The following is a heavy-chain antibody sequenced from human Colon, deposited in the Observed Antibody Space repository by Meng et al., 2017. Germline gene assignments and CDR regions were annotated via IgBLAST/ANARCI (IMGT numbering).Heavy chain of an antibody. CDR3: ARRPSYYYGSGSYTRDYYFDY. Sequence: QGQLQEPGPGLVKPSGTPSLTCTVSGGSITSSDWWSWVRQTPGKGLEWIGETYQNGRPNYNPSLKSRVTISVDKSKNQFSLNMTSVTAADTAVYYCARRPSYYYGSGSYTRDYYFDYWGQGTLVTVSS. V-gene: IGHV4-4*02. CDR2: TYQNGRP. D-gene: IGHD3-10*01. J-gene: IGHJ4*02. CDR1: GGSITSSDW.